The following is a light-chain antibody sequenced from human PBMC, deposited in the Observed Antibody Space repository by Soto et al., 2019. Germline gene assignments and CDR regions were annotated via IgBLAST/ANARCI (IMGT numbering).Light chain of an antibody. CDR3: QHYNHWPPWT. CDR1: QSLSTN. J-gene: IGKJ1*01. V-gene: IGKV3-15*01. Sequence: EIVMTQSPATLSVSPGERATLSCRASQSLSTNLAWYQQRPGQAPRLLIYGASTRATGIPARFSGSGSGTEFTLTISSLKSEDAAVYYCQHYNHWPPWTFGQGTKVEIK. CDR2: GAS.